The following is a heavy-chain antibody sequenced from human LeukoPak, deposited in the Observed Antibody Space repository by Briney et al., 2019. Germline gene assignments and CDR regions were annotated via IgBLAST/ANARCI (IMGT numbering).Heavy chain of an antibody. D-gene: IGHD3-16*01. CDR1: GGSINTYY. V-gene: IGHV4-4*07. J-gene: IGHJ6*03. Sequence: SETLSLTCTVSGGSINTYYWSWIRQPAGEGLEWIGRIYTSGSTDYNPSLKSRVTMSVDTSKNQFSLKLNSVTAADTAVYYCARERGLWPAYDYCMDVWGKGTMVTVSS. CDR3: ARERGLWPAYDYCMDV. CDR2: IYTSGST.